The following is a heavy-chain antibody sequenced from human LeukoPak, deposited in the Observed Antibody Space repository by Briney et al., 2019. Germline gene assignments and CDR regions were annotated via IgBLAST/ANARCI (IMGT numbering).Heavy chain of an antibody. D-gene: IGHD4-17*01. Sequence: GASVKVSCKASGYTFTGYYMHWVRQAPGQGLEWMGWINPNSGGTNYAQKFQGRVTMTRDTSISTAYMVLSRLRSDDTAVYYCAGDQTVTYYFDYWGQGTLVTVSS. J-gene: IGHJ4*02. CDR1: GYTFTGYY. CDR3: AGDQTVTYYFDY. CDR2: INPNSGGT. V-gene: IGHV1-2*02.